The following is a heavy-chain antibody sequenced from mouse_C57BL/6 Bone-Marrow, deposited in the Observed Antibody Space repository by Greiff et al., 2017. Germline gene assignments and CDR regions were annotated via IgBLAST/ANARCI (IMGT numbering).Heavy chain of an antibody. J-gene: IGHJ3*01. Sequence: EVMLVESGGDLVKPGGSLKLSCAASGFTFSSYGMSWVRQTPDKRLEWVATISSGGSYTYYPDSVKGRFTISRDNAKNTLYLQMSSLTSDDTAMYYCARRSFSLFAYWGQGTLVTVSA. CDR3: ARRSFSLFAY. D-gene: IGHD2-12*01. V-gene: IGHV5-6*02. CDR2: ISSGGSYT. CDR1: GFTFSSYG.